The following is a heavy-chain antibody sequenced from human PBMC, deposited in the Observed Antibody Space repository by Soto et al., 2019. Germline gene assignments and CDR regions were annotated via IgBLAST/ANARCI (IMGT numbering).Heavy chain of an antibody. CDR3: ARVPVRGYCSGGSCYSGYYYYMDV. D-gene: IGHD2-15*01. CDR1: GYPLTSYA. J-gene: IGHJ6*03. CDR2: INAGNGNT. Sequence: ASLKRSRQACGYPLTSYAIHLVRPAPNQKPWGVGWINAGNGNTKYSQKFQGRVTITRDTSASTAYMELSSLRSEDTAVYYCARVPVRGYCSGGSCYSGYYYYMDVWGKGTTVTVSS. V-gene: IGHV1-3*01.